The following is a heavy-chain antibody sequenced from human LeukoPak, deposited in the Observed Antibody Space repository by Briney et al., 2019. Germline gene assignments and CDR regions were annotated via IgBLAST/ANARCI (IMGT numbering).Heavy chain of an antibody. D-gene: IGHD6-13*01. J-gene: IGHJ4*02. CDR3: VRGGPGWDSSSWYNY. CDR1: GYTFTGYY. Sequence: ASVKVSCKASGYTFTGYYMHWVRQAPGQGLEWMGWISAYNGNRNYAQKLQGRVTMTTDTSTSTAYMELRSLRSDDTAVYYCVRGGPGWDSSSWYNYWGQGTLVTVSS. CDR2: ISAYNGNR. V-gene: IGHV1-18*04.